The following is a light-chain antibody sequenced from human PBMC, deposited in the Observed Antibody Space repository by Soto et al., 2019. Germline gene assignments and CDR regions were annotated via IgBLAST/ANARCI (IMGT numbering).Light chain of an antibody. J-gene: IGLJ1*01. Sequence: QSALTQSASVSGSPGQSITISCTGTSSDVGAYNYVSWYQQHPGKAPKLMIYEVSNRPSGVSNRFSGSKSGNTASLTISGLQGEDEADYYCSSYTGSSTPHVFGTGTKLTVL. CDR2: EVS. CDR1: SSDVGAYNY. V-gene: IGLV2-14*01. CDR3: SSYTGSSTPHV.